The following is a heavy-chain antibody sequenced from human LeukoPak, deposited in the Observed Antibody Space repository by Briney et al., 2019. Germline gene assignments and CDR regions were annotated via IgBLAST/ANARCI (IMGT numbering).Heavy chain of an antibody. Sequence: SETLSLTCTVSGGSISSGGYYWSWIRQHPGKGLEWIGYIYYSGSTNYNPSLKSRVTISVDTSKNQFSLKLSSVTAADTAVYYCARQTIFGVLFDYWGQGTLVTVSS. CDR2: IYYSGST. V-gene: IGHV4-61*08. CDR1: GGSISSGGYY. J-gene: IGHJ4*02. D-gene: IGHD3-3*01. CDR3: ARQTIFGVLFDY.